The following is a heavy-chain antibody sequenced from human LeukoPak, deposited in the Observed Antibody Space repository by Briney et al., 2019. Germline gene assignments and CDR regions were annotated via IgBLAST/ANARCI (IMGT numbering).Heavy chain of an antibody. D-gene: IGHD4-17*01. Sequence: GGSLRLSCAVSGFTVSDSYMSWVRQAPGKGLEWVSVIYSGGNTYYADSVKGRFTISRDNSKNTLYLQMNSLRAEDTAVYYCAKARSSTVTTSFDYWGQGTLVTVSS. V-gene: IGHV3-53*01. J-gene: IGHJ4*02. CDR2: IYSGGNT. CDR3: AKARSSTVTTSFDY. CDR1: GFTVSDSY.